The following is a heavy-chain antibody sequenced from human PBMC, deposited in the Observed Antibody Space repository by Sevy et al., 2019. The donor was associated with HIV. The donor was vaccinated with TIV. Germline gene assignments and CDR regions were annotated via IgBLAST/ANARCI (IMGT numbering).Heavy chain of an antibody. CDR3: AHETFGRFES. CDR1: GFTFSTTW. Sequence: GGSLRLSCAASGFTFSTTWMNWVRQAPGKGLEWVANIRGDGIDKHYVDSVEGRFTISRDNAKNFLFLQMTTRRVEDTAVYYCAHETFGRFESWGQGTLVTVSS. J-gene: IGHJ4*02. D-gene: IGHD3-16*01. V-gene: IGHV3-7*01. CDR2: IRGDGIDK.